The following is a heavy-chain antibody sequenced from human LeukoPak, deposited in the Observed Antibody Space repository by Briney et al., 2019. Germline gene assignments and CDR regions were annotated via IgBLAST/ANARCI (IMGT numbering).Heavy chain of an antibody. CDR3: AREDSSSWLHDAFDI. CDR1: GFTFSSYW. D-gene: IGHD6-13*01. V-gene: IGHV3-7*01. Sequence: AGGSLRLSCAASGFTFSSYWMSWVRQAPGKGLEWVANIKQDGSGKYYVDSVKGRFTISRDNAKNSLYLQMNSLRAEDTAVYYCAREDSSSWLHDAFDIWGQGTMVTVSS. J-gene: IGHJ3*02. CDR2: IKQDGSGK.